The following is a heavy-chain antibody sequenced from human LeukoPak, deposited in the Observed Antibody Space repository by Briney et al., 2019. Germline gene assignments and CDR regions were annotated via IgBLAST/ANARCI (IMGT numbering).Heavy chain of an antibody. Sequence: GGSLRLSCAASGFTFTNAWMMWVRQAPGKGLEWVARIKMKTDGGSTDYAAPVKGRFTISRDDSKNTLYLEMDSLKTEDAAVYYCAVDTISGGGRAFDIWGQGTMVTVSS. J-gene: IGHJ3*02. V-gene: IGHV3-15*01. CDR3: AVDTISGGGRAFDI. CDR1: GFTFTNAW. CDR2: IKMKTDGGST. D-gene: IGHD3-9*01.